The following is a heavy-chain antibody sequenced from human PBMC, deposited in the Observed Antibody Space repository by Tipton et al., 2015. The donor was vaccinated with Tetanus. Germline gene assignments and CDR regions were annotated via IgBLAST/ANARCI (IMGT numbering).Heavy chain of an antibody. CDR2: IYYSGTT. Sequence: TLSLTCTVSGGSLTSGTYYWGWIRQPPGKGLEWIGNIYYSGTTYYNASLESRVTTSIHPSKNQFSMKLTSVTAADTAVYYCATQTDNWFDPWGQGTLVTVSS. CDR1: GGSLTSGTYY. J-gene: IGHJ5*02. V-gene: IGHV4-39*01. CDR3: ATQTDNWFDP.